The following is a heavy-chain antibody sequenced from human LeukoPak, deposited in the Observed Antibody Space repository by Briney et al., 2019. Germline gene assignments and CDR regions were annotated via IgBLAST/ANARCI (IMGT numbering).Heavy chain of an antibody. Sequence: GASVKVSCKASGYTFTSYYMHWVRQAPGQGLEWMGIINPSGGSTSYAQKFQGRVTMTRDTSTSTVYMELSSLRSDDTAVYYCASSTVTPYYYYYYMDVWGKGTTVTVSS. J-gene: IGHJ6*03. D-gene: IGHD4-11*01. CDR2: INPSGGST. CDR1: GYTFTSYY. V-gene: IGHV1-46*01. CDR3: ASSTVTPYYYYYYMDV.